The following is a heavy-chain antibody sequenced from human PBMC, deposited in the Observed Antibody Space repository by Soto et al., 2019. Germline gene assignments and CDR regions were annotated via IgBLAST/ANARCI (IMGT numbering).Heavy chain of an antibody. CDR1: GYTFTSYG. CDR3: ARDSQLERRRFYYYGMDV. Sequence: QVQLVQSGAEVKKPGASVKVSCKASGYTFTSYGISWVRQAPGQGLEWMGWISAYNGNTNYAQKLQGRVTMTTDTXTXTXCMELRSLRSDDTAVYYCARDSQLERRRFYYYGMDVWGQGTTVTVSS. CDR2: ISAYNGNT. D-gene: IGHD1-1*01. V-gene: IGHV1-18*01. J-gene: IGHJ6*02.